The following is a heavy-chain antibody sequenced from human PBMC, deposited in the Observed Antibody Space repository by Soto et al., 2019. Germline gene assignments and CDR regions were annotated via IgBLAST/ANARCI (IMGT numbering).Heavy chain of an antibody. CDR2: ISSSSSYI. D-gene: IGHD3-3*01. V-gene: IGHV3-21*01. CDR1: GFTFSSYS. Sequence: GGSLRLSCAASGFTFSSYSMNWVRQAPGKGLEWVSSISSSSSYIYYADSVKGRFTISRDNAKNSLYLQMNSLRAEDTAVYYCARGYYDFWSGSHYFDYWGQGTLVTVSS. J-gene: IGHJ4*02. CDR3: ARGYYDFWSGSHYFDY.